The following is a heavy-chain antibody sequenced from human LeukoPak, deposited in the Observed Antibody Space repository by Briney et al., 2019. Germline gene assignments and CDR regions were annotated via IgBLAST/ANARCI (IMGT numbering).Heavy chain of an antibody. CDR2: VNPDGSVK. D-gene: IGHD2-2*01. J-gene: IGHJ4*02. CDR1: GFTFTHYW. CDR3: AKGYIVVVPAAPFDY. V-gene: IGHV3-7*03. Sequence: PGGSLRLSCAASGFTFTHYWMSWVRQAPGKGLEWVANVNPDGSVKYYVDSVEGRFTISRDNSKNTLYLQMNSLRAEDTAVYYCAKGYIVVVPAAPFDYWGQGTLVTVSS.